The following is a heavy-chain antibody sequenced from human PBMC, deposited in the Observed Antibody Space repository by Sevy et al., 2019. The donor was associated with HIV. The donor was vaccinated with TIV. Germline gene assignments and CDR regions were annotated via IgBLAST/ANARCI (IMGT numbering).Heavy chain of an antibody. CDR2: ISSSSSYI. V-gene: IGHV3-21*01. CDR1: GFTFSSYS. Sequence: GGSLRLSCAASGFTFSSYSMNWVRQAPGKGLEWVSSISSSSSYIYYADSMKGRFTISRDNAKNSLYLQMNSLRAEDTAVYYCARDDSGSYYNYYYYYGMDVWGQGTTVTVSS. J-gene: IGHJ6*02. CDR3: ARDDSGSYYNYYYYYGMDV. D-gene: IGHD3-10*01.